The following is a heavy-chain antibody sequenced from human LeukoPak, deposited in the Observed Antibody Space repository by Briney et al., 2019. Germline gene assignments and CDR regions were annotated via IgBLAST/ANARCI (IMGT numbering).Heavy chain of an antibody. CDR3: AKGQGGYENHNWFDP. Sequence: GGSLRLSCAASGFTFSSYAMSWVRQAPGKGLEWVSAISGSGGSTYYADSVKGRFTLSRDNSKNTLYLQMNSLRAEDTAVYYCAKGQGGYENHNWFDPWGQGTLVTVSS. CDR2: ISGSGGST. J-gene: IGHJ5*02. D-gene: IGHD5-12*01. CDR1: GFTFSSYA. V-gene: IGHV3-23*01.